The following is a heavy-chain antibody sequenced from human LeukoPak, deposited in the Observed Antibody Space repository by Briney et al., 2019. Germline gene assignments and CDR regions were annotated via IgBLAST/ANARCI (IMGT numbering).Heavy chain of an antibody. Sequence: SETLSLTCTVSGGSISGYYWTWIRQPPGKGLEWIGYIYNSGITNYNPSLKSRATVSVDTSKNQFSLRLTSVTAADTAVYYCARSVPSLDYLFDSWGHGTLVTVSS. V-gene: IGHV4-59*08. D-gene: IGHD4-11*01. CDR2: IYNSGIT. J-gene: IGHJ5*01. CDR3: ARSVPSLDYLFDS. CDR1: GGSISGYY.